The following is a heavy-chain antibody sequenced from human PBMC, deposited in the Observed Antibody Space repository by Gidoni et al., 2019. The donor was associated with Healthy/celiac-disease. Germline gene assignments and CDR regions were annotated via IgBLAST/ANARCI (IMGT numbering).Heavy chain of an antibody. CDR3: ARDLIPDFWSGFHYYYYYGMDV. J-gene: IGHJ6*02. Sequence: QVQLGQSGAGVKKPGAAGKVSCQAPVYTFTRSACSWVRQPPGEGFEWMGWISAYNGNTNYAQKLQGRVTMTTDTSTSTAYMELRSLRSDDTAVYDCARDLIPDFWSGFHYYYYYGMDVWGQGTTVTVSS. V-gene: IGHV1-18*01. CDR2: ISAYNGNT. CDR1: VYTFTRSA. D-gene: IGHD3-3*01.